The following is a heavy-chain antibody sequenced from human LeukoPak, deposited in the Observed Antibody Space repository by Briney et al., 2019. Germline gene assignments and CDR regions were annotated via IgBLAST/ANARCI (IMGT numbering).Heavy chain of an antibody. CDR3: AGALGYCSSTSCYRYFDY. CDR1: GFTFSSYS. Sequence: GGSLRLSCAASGFTFSSYSMNWVRQAPGKGLEWVSSISSSSSYIYYADSVKGRFTISRDNAKNSLYLQMNSLRAEDTAVYYCAGALGYCSSTSCYRYFDYWGQGTLVTVSS. J-gene: IGHJ4*02. D-gene: IGHD2-2*01. V-gene: IGHV3-21*01. CDR2: ISSSSSYI.